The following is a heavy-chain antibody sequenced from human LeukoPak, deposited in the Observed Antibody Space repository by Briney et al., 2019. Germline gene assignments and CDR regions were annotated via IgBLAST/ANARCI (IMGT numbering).Heavy chain of an antibody. CDR2: ISYDGSNK. V-gene: IGHV3-30*04. CDR3: ARVQGGGYRTADS. CDR1: GFTFSSYA. D-gene: IGHD6-19*01. J-gene: IGHJ4*02. Sequence: PGGSLRLSCAASGFTFSSYAMHWVRQAPGKGLEWVAVISYDGSNKYYADSVKGRFTISRDNSKNTLFLQMNSLRDEDTAMYYCARVQGGGYRTADSWGQGTLVTVSS.